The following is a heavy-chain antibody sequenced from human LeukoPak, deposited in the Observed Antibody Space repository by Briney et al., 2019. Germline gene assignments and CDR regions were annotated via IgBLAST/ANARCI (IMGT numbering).Heavy chain of an antibody. Sequence: GGSLRLSCAASGFTFSTYNMNWVRQAPGKGLEWVASISTSSSTIYYADSVKGRFSISRDNAKNSLYLQMNSLRDEDTAVYYCTRDKVYGDYVSWYFDLWGRGTLVTVSS. CDR3: TRDKVYGDYVSWYFDL. D-gene: IGHD4-17*01. V-gene: IGHV3-48*02. J-gene: IGHJ2*01. CDR1: GFTFSTYN. CDR2: ISTSSSTI.